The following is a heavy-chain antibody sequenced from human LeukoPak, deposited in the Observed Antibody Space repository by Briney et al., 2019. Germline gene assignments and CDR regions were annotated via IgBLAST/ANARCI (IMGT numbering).Heavy chain of an antibody. J-gene: IGHJ4*02. CDR2: INSDGSTT. CDR3: ARVMYYYHSSGSIAVYYFDY. CDR1: GFTFSSHW. Sequence: GGSLRLSCAASGFTFSSHWMHWVRQAPGKGLVWVSRINSDGSTTSYADSVKGRFTISRDNAKNTLYLQMNSLRAEDTAVYYCARVMYYYHSSGSIAVYYFDYWGQGTLVTVSS. V-gene: IGHV3-74*01. D-gene: IGHD3-22*01.